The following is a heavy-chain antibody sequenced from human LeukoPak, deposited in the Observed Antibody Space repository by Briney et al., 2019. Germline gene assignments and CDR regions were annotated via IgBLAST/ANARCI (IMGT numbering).Heavy chain of an antibody. Sequence: EASVKVSCKASGYTFTSYGISWVRQAPGQGLEWMGWISAYNGNTNYAQKLQGRVTMTTDTSTSTAYMELRSLRSDDTAVYYCARGEVDSSSWYVSYWGQGTLVTVSS. CDR2: ISAYNGNT. J-gene: IGHJ4*02. CDR1: GYTFTSYG. V-gene: IGHV1-18*01. D-gene: IGHD6-13*01. CDR3: ARGEVDSSSWYVSY.